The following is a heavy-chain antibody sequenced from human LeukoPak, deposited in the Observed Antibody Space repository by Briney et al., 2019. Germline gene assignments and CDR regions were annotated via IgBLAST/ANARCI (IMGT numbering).Heavy chain of an antibody. V-gene: IGHV1-46*01. CDR1: GYTFTSYY. CDR3: ASLSPGYCSSTSCYTGAFDI. Sequence: ASVKVSCKASGYTFTSYYMHWVRQAPGQGLEWMGIINPSGGSTSYAQKFQGRVTMTRDTSTSTVYMELSSLRSEDTAVYYCASLSPGYCSSTSCYTGAFDIWGQGTMVTVSS. J-gene: IGHJ3*02. D-gene: IGHD2-2*02. CDR2: INPSGGST.